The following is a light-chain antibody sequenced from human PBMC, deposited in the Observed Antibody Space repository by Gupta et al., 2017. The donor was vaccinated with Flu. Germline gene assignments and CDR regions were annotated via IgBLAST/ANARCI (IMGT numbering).Light chain of an antibody. CDR3: QHYYNWPPT. Sequence: EIALTQSPATLSVSPGDSSTHSCRASQSVSSNFAWFQQKPGQAPRLLIYGASCRATGSPARFSGSGSGTEFTLTITSLQSEDFAVYYCQHYYNWPPTFGQGTRVEIK. J-gene: IGKJ5*01. CDR1: QSVSSN. V-gene: IGKV3-15*01. CDR2: GAS.